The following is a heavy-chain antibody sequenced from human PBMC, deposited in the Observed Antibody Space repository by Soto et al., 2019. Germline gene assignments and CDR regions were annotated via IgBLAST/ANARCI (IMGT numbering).Heavy chain of an antibody. D-gene: IGHD2-21*01. J-gene: IGHJ6*04. CDR2: INKDGSEK. CDR1: GFTFTSYW. Sequence: ESGGGLVQPGGSLRLSCAASGFTFTSYWMTWVRQAPGRGLEWVANINKDGSEKSYVDSVKGRFTSSRDNAKSSLYLQMTSLRADDTGVDYCLREIASRLWGKGTTVIVSS. V-gene: IGHV3-7*01. CDR3: LREIASRL.